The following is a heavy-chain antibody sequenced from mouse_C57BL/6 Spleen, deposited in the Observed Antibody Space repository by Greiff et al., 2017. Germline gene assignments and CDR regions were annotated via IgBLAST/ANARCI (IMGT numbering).Heavy chain of an antibody. CDR1: GYTFTDYY. V-gene: IGHV1-18*01. Sequence: VQLQQSGPELVKPGASVKLPCKASGYTFTDYYMDWVKQSHGQGLEWIGDINPNHGGTIYNQKFKGKGTLTVDQSSSTAYMELRILTSEYTAVYYCARWDYYGSSDYAMDYWGQGTSVTVSS. CDR2: INPNHGGT. D-gene: IGHD1-1*01. J-gene: IGHJ4*01. CDR3: ARWDYYGSSDYAMDY.